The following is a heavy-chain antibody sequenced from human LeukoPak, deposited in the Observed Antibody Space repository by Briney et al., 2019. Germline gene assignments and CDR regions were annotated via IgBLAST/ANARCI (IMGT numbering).Heavy chain of an antibody. J-gene: IGHJ4*02. V-gene: IGHV3-30*01. Sequence: PGGSLRLSCAASGFTLSSYAMHWVRQAPGKGLEWVAVISYDGSNKYYADSVKGRFTISRDNSKNTLYLQMNSLRAEDTAVYYCARDLLSYYYDSSGYYFDYWGQGTLVAVSS. CDR1: GFTLSSYA. CDR3: ARDLLSYYYDSSGYYFDY. D-gene: IGHD3-22*01. CDR2: ISYDGSNK.